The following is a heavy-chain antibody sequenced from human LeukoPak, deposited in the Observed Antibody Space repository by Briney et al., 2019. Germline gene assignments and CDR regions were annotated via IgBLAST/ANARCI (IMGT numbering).Heavy chain of an antibody. D-gene: IGHD6-13*01. CDR2: MNPYTAKT. J-gene: IGHJ3*02. CDR1: GHSFTTHD. Sequence: SVKVPCKACGHSFTTHDVNWVPQAPRKGLVWMVWMNPYTAKTGYAQNFQGRVTITRNTSTSTAYMELSSLRSEDTAVYYCARGVTMYSSSWDAFDIWGQGTMITVSS. V-gene: IGHV1-8*03. CDR3: ARGVTMYSSSWDAFDI.